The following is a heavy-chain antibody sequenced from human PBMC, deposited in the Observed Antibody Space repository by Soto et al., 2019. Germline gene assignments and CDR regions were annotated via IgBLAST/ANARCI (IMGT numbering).Heavy chain of an antibody. CDR3: ARPREAGKYYYGVDV. Sequence: PGESLKISCKGSGYIFTSYWIGWLRQMPGKGLDWMGIIYPGDSDTRYSPSFQGQVTISADKSISTAYLQWSSLKASDTAMYYCARPREAGKYYYGVDVWGQGTTVTSP. J-gene: IGHJ6*02. CDR1: GYIFTSYW. D-gene: IGHD6-19*01. V-gene: IGHV5-51*01. CDR2: IYPGDSDT.